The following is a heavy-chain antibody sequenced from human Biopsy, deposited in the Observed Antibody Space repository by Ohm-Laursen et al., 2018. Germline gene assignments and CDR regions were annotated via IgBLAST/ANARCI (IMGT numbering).Heavy chain of an antibody. CDR1: GDSISSYY. CDR2: VYYTGRT. J-gene: IGHJ2*01. V-gene: IGHV4-59*01. Sequence: SETLSLTCTVSGDSISSYYWSWIRQPPGKGLQWIGYVYYTGRTDYNPSLQSRVTISVGTSKNHFSLRLRSVTPADTAIYYCARDRGYYSDRTVPGYFDLWGRGTLVTVSS. D-gene: IGHD3-22*01. CDR3: ARDRGYYSDRTVPGYFDL.